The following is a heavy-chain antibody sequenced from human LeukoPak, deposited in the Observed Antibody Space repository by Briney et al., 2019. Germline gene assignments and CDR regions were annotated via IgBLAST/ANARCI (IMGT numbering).Heavy chain of an antibody. Sequence: GGSLRLSCAASGFTFSSYGMSWVRQAPGKGLEWVSLISGSGSSTYYADSLKGRFTISRDNSKNTLYLQMNSLRAEDTAVYYCARKYCSGGSCYSGHDYWAREPWSPSPQ. V-gene: IGHV3-23*01. CDR2: ISGSGSST. CDR3: ARKYCSGGSCYSGHDY. CDR1: GFTFSSYG. J-gene: IGHJ4*02. D-gene: IGHD2-15*01.